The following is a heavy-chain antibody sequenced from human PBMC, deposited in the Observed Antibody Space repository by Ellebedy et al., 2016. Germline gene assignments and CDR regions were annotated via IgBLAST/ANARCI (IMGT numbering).Heavy chain of an antibody. D-gene: IGHD2-21*02. CDR1: GLNFNTFF. J-gene: IGHJ4*02. CDR3: RQGHCADL. Sequence: GESLKISXTASGLNFNTFFMSWVRQAPGNGLEWVSTISAGSDTTRLADSVKGRFTISRDTSKNSVYLRMNNLRVEDTAVYYCRQGHCADLWGQGTLVTVSS. CDR2: ISAGSDTT. V-gene: IGHV3-23*01.